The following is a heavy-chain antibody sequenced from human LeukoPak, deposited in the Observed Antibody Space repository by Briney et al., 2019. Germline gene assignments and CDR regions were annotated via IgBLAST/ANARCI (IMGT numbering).Heavy chain of an antibody. J-gene: IGHJ4*02. V-gene: IGHV4-4*07. CDR2: IYTSGST. D-gene: IGHD4-17*01. CDR3: ARAIGDYGDSYYFDY. Sequence: SETLSLTCTVSGGSISSYYWSWIRQPARKGLEWIGRIYTSGSTNYNPSLKSRVTMSVDTSKNQFSLKLSSVTAADTAVYYCARAIGDYGDSYYFDYWGQGTLVTVSS. CDR1: GGSISSYY.